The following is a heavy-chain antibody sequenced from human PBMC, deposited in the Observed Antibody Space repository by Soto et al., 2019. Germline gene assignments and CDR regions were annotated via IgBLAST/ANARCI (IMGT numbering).Heavy chain of an antibody. D-gene: IGHD3-3*01. J-gene: IGHJ6*02. CDR3: ARGLKFLEWAHYYYYGMDV. V-gene: IGHV1-46*01. Sequence: QVQLVQSGAEVKKPGASVKVSCKASGYTFTSYYMHWVRQAPGQGLEWMGIINPSGGSTSYAQKFQGRVTMTRDTSTSTVYMELSSLRSEDTAVYYCARGLKFLEWAHYYYYGMDVWGQGTTVPVSS. CDR2: INPSGGST. CDR1: GYTFTSYY.